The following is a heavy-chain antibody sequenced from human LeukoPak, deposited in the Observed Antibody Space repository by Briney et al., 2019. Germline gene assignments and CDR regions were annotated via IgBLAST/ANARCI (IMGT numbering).Heavy chain of an antibody. J-gene: IGHJ6*03. CDR1: GGSISSYY. V-gene: IGHV4-59*01. CDR2: IYYSGST. CDR3: ARVYYDILTGYPTGYYYYYMDA. D-gene: IGHD3-9*01. Sequence: SETLSLTCTVSGGSISSYYWSWIRQPPGKGLEWIGYIYYSGSTNYNPSLKSRVTISVDTSKNQFSLKLSSVTAADTAVYYCARVYYDILTGYPTGYYYYYMDAWGKGTTVTVSS.